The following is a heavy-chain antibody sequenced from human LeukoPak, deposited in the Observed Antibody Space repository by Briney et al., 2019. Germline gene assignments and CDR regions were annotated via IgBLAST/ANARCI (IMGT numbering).Heavy chain of an antibody. V-gene: IGHV3-11*01. CDR2: ISSSGSTI. J-gene: IGHJ4*02. Sequence: GGSLRLSCAVSGFTFSDYYMSWIRQAPGKGLEWVSYISSSGSTIYYADSVKGRFTISRDNAKNSLYLQMNSLRAEDTAVYYCARDKYSGSYPRDYWGQGTLVTVSS. CDR3: ARDKYSGSYPRDY. CDR1: GFTFSDYY. D-gene: IGHD1-26*01.